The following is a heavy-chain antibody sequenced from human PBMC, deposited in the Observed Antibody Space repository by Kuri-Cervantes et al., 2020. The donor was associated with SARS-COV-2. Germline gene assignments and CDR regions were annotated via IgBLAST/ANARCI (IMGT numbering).Heavy chain of an antibody. Sequence: ASVKVSCKASGYTFTGYYMHWVRQAPGQGLGWMGWINPNSGGTNYAQKFQGRVTMTRDTSISTAYMELSRLRSDDTAVYYCARDRGYDILTGYYSFDYWGQGTLVTVSS. V-gene: IGHV1-2*02. CDR1: GYTFTGYY. D-gene: IGHD3-9*01. CDR2: INPNSGGT. CDR3: ARDRGYDILTGYYSFDY. J-gene: IGHJ4*02.